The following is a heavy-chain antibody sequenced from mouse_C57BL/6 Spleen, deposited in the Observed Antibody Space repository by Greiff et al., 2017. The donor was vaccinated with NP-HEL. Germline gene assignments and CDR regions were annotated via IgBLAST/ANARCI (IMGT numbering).Heavy chain of an antibody. V-gene: IGHV1-26*01. CDR1: GYTFTDYY. D-gene: IGHD3-3*01. J-gene: IGHJ3*01. Sequence: EVQLQQSGPELVKPGASVKISCKASGYTFTDYYMNWVKQSHGKSLEWIGDINPNNGGTSYNQKFKGKATLTVDKSSSTAYMELRSLTSEDSAVYYCARDTRVAYWGQGTLVTVSA. CDR2: INPNNGGT. CDR3: ARDTRVAY.